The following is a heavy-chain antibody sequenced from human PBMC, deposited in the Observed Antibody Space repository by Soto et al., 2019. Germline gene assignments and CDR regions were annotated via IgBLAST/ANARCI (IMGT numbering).Heavy chain of an antibody. D-gene: IGHD3-3*01. CDR2: IIPIFGTA. CDR3: ARGSNEYENYYVMDV. V-gene: IGHV1-69*13. Sequence: SVKVSCKGSGGTFSSYAISWVRHAPGQGLEWMGGIIPIFGTANYAQKFQGRVTITADESTSTAYMELSSLRSEDTAVYYCARGSNEYENYYVMDVWGQGTTVTVSS. CDR1: GGTFSSYA. J-gene: IGHJ6*02.